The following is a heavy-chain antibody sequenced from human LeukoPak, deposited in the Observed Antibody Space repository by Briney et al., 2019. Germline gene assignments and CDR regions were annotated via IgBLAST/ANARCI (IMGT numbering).Heavy chain of an antibody. J-gene: IGHJ6*02. CDR1: GFTFSRHV. CDR2: ISGSGGSE. CDR3: VRGSTDWNGMDV. D-gene: IGHD6-19*01. Sequence: GGSLRLSCAASGFTFSRHVMTWVRQAPGKGLKWVSSISGSGGSEHYAESVKGRFTISRDNAKNTLYLQMNTLGAEDTALYYCVRGSTDWNGMDVWGQGTTVTVSS. V-gene: IGHV3-23*01.